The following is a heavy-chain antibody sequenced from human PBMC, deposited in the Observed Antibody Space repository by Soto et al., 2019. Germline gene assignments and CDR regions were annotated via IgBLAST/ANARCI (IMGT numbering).Heavy chain of an antibody. CDR3: ARDGDGRMTTNPYYYNGMDV. CDR1: GGSLFSYY. D-gene: IGHD4-4*01. V-gene: IGHV4-59*01. Sequence: SESLSLTCAFSGGSLFSYYWSVIVHPPWKGLEWIGYVFYTGRANYNASLKSRVSISLDTSNYQFSLKLSSVTAADTAVYYCARDGDGRMTTNPYYYNGMDVWGPGTTVTVSS. J-gene: IGHJ6*02. CDR2: VFYTGRA.